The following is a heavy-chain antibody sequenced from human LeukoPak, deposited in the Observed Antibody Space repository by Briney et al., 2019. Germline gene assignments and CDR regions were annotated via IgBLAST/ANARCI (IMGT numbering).Heavy chain of an antibody. V-gene: IGHV3-21*01. CDR2: ISSSSSYI. CDR1: GYSFTSYW. D-gene: IGHD3-3*01. CDR3: ARDLLVEW. J-gene: IGHJ4*02. Sequence: GESLKISCKGSGYSFTSYWIGWVRQAPGKGLEWVSSISSSSSYIYYADSVKGRFTISRDNAKNSLYLQMNSLRAEDTAVYYCARDLLVEWWGQGTLVTVSS.